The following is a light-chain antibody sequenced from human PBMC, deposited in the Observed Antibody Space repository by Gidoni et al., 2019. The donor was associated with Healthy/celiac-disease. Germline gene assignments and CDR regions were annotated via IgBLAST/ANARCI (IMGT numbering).Light chain of an antibody. Sequence: EIVLTQSPGTLSLSPGERATLSCRASQSVSSSYLAWYQQKPGQAPRLLIDGASGRATGIPDRFSGSGSGTDFTLTISRLEPEDFAVYYCQQYGSSPGTFGQETKVKIK. CDR2: GAS. CDR3: QQYGSSPGT. CDR1: QSVSSSY. J-gene: IGKJ1*01. V-gene: IGKV3-20*01.